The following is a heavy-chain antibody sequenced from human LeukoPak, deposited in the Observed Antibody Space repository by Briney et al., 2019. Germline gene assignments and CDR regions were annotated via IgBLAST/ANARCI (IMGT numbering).Heavy chain of an antibody. V-gene: IGHV3-23*01. Sequence: GGSLRLSCAASAFTFSFYSMTWVRQAPGKGLEWVSSISSRGDDMYYADSVKGRFTSSRDNSKNTLYLQMNSLRPEDTGVYYCVKCYRSCLHNWFDSWGQGSLLNVSS. CDR3: VKCYRSCLHNWFDS. CDR1: AFTFSFYS. J-gene: IGHJ5*01. CDR2: ISSRGDDM. D-gene: IGHD6-19*01.